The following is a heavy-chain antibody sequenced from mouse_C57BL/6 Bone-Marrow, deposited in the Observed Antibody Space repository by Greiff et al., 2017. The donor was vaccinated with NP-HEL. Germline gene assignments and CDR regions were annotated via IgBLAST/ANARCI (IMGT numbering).Heavy chain of an antibody. J-gene: IGHJ3*01. D-gene: IGHD1-1*01. CDR2: IYPGSGST. CDR3: AIGHYGKNPFAY. CDR1: GYTFTSYW. Sequence: VQLQQPGAELVKPGASVKMSCKASGYTFTSYWITWVKQRPGQGLEWIGDIYPGSGSTNYNEKFKSKATLTVDTSSSTAYMQLSSLTSEDSAFYYCAIGHYGKNPFAYWGKGTLVTVAA. V-gene: IGHV1-55*01.